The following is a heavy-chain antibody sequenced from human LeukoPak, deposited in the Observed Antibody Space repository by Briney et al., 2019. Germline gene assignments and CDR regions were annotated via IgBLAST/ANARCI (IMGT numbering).Heavy chain of an antibody. CDR3: VHSGPNGKLDVYHI. CDR2: IYWNGEK. V-gene: IGHV2-5*01. CDR1: GFSLSMNGVG. J-gene: IGHJ3*02. Sequence: SGPTLVKPTQTLTLTCTFSGFSLSMNGVGVGWIRQPPGKALEWLALIYWNGEKRYISSLKSRLTITKDTSKKQVVLTMTNMSPVDTATYYCVHSGPNGKLDVYHIWGQGTMVTVSS. D-gene: IGHD4/OR15-4a*01.